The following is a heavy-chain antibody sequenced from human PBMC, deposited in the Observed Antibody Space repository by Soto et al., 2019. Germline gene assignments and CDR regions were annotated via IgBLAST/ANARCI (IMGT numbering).Heavy chain of an antibody. V-gene: IGHV4-59*01. J-gene: IGHJ6*02. Sequence: PSETLSLTCTVAGGSISSYYWSWIRQPPGKGLEWIGYIYYSGSTNYNPSLKSRVTISVDTSKNQFSLKLSSVTAADTAVYYCARDGGYYYGSGTHYYYGMDVWGQGTTVTVSS. CDR3: ARDGGYYYGSGTHYYYGMDV. CDR1: GGSISSYY. CDR2: IYYSGST. D-gene: IGHD3-10*01.